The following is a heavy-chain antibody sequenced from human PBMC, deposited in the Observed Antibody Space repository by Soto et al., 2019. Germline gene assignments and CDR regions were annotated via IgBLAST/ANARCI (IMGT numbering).Heavy chain of an antibody. Sequence: VASVKVSCKASGDMFRNSAFTWVRQAPGQGLEWMGVIIPLFGKGNDAQKFQGRVTFTADKSTSTLYMELTSLRSDDTAVYFCARARLSNGDPNIYFYYGLDVWGQGTTVTVS. CDR2: IIPLFGKG. CDR1: GDMFRNSA. D-gene: IGHD6-6*01. CDR3: ARARLSNGDPNIYFYYGLDV. J-gene: IGHJ6*02. V-gene: IGHV1-69*06.